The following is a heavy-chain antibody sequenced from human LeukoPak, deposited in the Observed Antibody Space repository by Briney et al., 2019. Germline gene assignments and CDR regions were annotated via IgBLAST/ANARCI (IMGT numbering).Heavy chain of an antibody. CDR3: ARGINDHGFPSIHTV. J-gene: IGHJ4*02. Sequence: SETLSLTCTVSGGSVSSGSYYWSWIRQPPGKGLEWIGYIYYSGSTNYNPSLKSRVTISVDTSKNQFSLKLSSVTAADTAVYYCARGINDHGFPSIHTVWGQGTLVTVSS. D-gene: IGHD1-1*01. V-gene: IGHV4-61*01. CDR1: GGSVSSGSYY. CDR2: IYYSGST.